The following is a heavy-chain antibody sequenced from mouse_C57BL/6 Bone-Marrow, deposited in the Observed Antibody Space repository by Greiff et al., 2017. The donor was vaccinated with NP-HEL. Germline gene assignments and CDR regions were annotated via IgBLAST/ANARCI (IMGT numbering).Heavy chain of an antibody. J-gene: IGHJ4*01. CDR2: IYPGSGST. Sequence: QVQLQQPGAELVKPGASVKMSCKASGYTFTSYWITWVKQRPGQGLEWIGDIYPGSGSTNYNAKFKSKATLTVDTSSSTAYMQLSSLTSEDSAVYYCARRYYGSRESYYYAMDYWGQGTSVTVSS. V-gene: IGHV1-55*01. CDR3: ARRYYGSRESYYYAMDY. D-gene: IGHD1-1*01. CDR1: GYTFTSYW.